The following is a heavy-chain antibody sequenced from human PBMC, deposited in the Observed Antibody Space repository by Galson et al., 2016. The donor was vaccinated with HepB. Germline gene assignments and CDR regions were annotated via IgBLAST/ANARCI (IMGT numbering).Heavy chain of an antibody. V-gene: IGHV3-30-3*01. CDR1: GFTFSSYA. J-gene: IGHJ4*02. CDR2: VSRDATTT. D-gene: IGHD2-2*01. Sequence: SLRLSCAASGFTFSSYAMNWVRQAPGKGLEWMAVVSRDATTTYYAHSMKGRFTISRDNSMNTVYLQMNNLRDDDTVVYYCAREVTSHFELDYWGQGALVTVSS. CDR3: AREVTSHFELDY.